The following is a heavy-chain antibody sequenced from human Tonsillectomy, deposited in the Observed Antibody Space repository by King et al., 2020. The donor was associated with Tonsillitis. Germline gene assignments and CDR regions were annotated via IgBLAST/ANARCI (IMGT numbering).Heavy chain of an antibody. J-gene: IGHJ4*02. CDR3: AKSPWEVGAFSYFDY. CDR2: IYIGGSST. CDR1: GSTFSKFA. Sequence: VQLVESGGGLVQPGGSLRLSCAASGSTFSKFAMRWVRQAPGKGLEWVSVIYIGGSSTYYADSVKGRFTISRDNSKNTLYMPMNSLRAEDTAVYYCAKSPWEVGAFSYFDYWGQGTLGTVSS. V-gene: IGHV3-23*03. D-gene: IGHD1-26*01.